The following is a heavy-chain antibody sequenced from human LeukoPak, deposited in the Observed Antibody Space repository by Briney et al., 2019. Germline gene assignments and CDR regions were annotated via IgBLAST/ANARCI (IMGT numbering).Heavy chain of an antibody. CDR1: GFTFSSYA. D-gene: IGHD4-11*01. Sequence: GGSLRLSCVAPGFTFSSYAMHWVRQARGKGLEYVAVISSSGGTTYYANSVKGRFTISRDNSKKTLYLQMGSLRPEDMAVYYCARGVSTVYWGQGTLVTVSS. V-gene: IGHV3-64*01. J-gene: IGHJ4*02. CDR3: ARGVSTVY. CDR2: ISSSGGTT.